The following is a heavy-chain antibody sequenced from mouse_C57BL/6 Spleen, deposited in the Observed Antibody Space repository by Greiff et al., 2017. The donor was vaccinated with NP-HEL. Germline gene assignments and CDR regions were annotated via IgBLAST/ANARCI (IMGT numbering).Heavy chain of an antibody. Sequence: VQLQQSGAELMKPGASVKLSCKATGYTFTGYWIEWVKQRPGHGLEWIGEILPGSGSTNYNEKFKGKATFTADPSSNTAYMQRSSLTTEDSAIYYCARTPGYYGNSWFAYWGQGTLVTVSA. CDR2: ILPGSGST. J-gene: IGHJ3*01. D-gene: IGHD2-1*01. CDR3: ARTPGYYGNSWFAY. V-gene: IGHV1-9*01. CDR1: GYTFTGYW.